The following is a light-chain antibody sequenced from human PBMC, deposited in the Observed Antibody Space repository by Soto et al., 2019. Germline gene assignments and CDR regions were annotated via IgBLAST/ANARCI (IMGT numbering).Light chain of an antibody. Sequence: QSALTQPASVSGSPGQSITISCTGTSNDVGGYNYVSWYQQHPGKAPQLIIYEVSNRPSGVSHRFSGSKSGDTASLTISGLQAEDEADYYCSSYTDSSNWVFGGGTKVTVL. V-gene: IGLV2-14*01. CDR3: SSYTDSSNWV. CDR2: EVS. CDR1: SNDVGGYNY. J-gene: IGLJ3*02.